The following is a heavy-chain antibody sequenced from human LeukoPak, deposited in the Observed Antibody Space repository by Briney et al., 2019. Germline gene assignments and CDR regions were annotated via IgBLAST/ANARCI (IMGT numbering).Heavy chain of an antibody. V-gene: IGHV3-21*01. Sequence: GRSLRLSCAASGFTFDDYAMHWVRQAPGKGLEWVSSISSSSSYIYYADSVKGRFTISRDNAKNSLYLQMNSLRAEDTAVYYCATTDSTAYGMDVWGQGTTVTVSS. CDR1: GFTFDDYA. D-gene: IGHD2-2*01. CDR2: ISSSSSYI. J-gene: IGHJ6*02. CDR3: ATTDSTAYGMDV.